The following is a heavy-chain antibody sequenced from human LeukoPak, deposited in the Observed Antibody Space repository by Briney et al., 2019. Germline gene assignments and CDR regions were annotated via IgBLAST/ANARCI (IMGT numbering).Heavy chain of an antibody. J-gene: IGHJ3*02. CDR2: ISYDGSNK. Sequence: PGGSLRLSCAASGFTFSSYAMHWVRQAPGKGLEWVAVISYDGSNKCYADSVKGRFTISRDNSKNTLYLQMNSLRAEDTAVYYCARGHDYVWGSYRPTHDAFDIWGQGTMVTVSS. V-gene: IGHV3-30-3*01. CDR3: ARGHDYVWGSYRPTHDAFDI. CDR1: GFTFSSYA. D-gene: IGHD3-16*02.